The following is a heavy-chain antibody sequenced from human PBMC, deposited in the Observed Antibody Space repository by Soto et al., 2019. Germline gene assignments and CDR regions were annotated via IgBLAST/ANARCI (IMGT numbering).Heavy chain of an antibody. D-gene: IGHD2-2*01. Sequence: ASVKVSCKAPRNTFDNYYIDWVRQAPGQGLEWMGIVNPSGGSPTYAQKFQGRVTMTRDKSTSTVYLELSSLRFDDTAVYYCARDVPSAATRWIDPWGQGTPVTVSS. CDR3: ARDVPSAATRWIDP. J-gene: IGHJ5*02. CDR2: VNPSGGSP. V-gene: IGHV1-46*02. CDR1: RNTFDNYY.